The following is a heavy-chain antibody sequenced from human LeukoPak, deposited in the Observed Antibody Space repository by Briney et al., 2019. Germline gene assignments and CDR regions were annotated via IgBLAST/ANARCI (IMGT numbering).Heavy chain of an antibody. Sequence: ASVKVSCKASGYTFTSYYMHWVRQASGQGLEWMGIINPSGGSTSYAQKFQGRVTMTRDTSTSTVYMELSSLGSEDTAVYYCAREARNIAFDIWGQGTMVTVSS. CDR2: INPSGGST. J-gene: IGHJ3*02. CDR3: AREARNIAFDI. CDR1: GYTFTSYY. V-gene: IGHV1-46*03. D-gene: IGHD1-14*01.